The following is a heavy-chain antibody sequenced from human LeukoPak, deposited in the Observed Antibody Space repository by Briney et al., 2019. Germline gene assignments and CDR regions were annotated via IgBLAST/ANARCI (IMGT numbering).Heavy chain of an antibody. V-gene: IGHV4-39*07. CDR1: GGSISGSSYY. Sequence: SETLSLTCTVSGGSISGSSYYWGWIRQPPGKGLEGIGSIYYTGRTYYNPSLKSRVTISVDTSKNQFSLNLSSVTAADTAVYYCARFDYSSSSYYFDYWGQGTLVTVSS. CDR3: ARFDYSSSSYYFDY. D-gene: IGHD6-6*01. CDR2: IYYTGRT. J-gene: IGHJ4*02.